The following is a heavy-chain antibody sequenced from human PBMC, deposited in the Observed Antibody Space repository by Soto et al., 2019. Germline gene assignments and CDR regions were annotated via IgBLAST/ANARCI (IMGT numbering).Heavy chain of an antibody. J-gene: IGHJ6*02. Sequence: VQLVESGGGVVQPGRSLRLSCAASGFTFSSYGMHWVRQAPGKGLEWVAVISYDGSNKYYADSVKGRFTISRDNSKNTLYLLMNSLRAEDTAVYYCAKEGSGSYYYYYGMDVWGQGTTVTVSS. CDR2: ISYDGSNK. D-gene: IGHD1-26*01. CDR1: GFTFSSYG. CDR3: AKEGSGSYYYYYGMDV. V-gene: IGHV3-30*18.